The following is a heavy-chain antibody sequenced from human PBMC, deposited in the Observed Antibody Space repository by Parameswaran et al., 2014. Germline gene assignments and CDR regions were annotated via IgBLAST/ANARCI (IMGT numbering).Heavy chain of an antibody. CDR3: ARGYVWGSYRYTGEYDY. V-gene: IGHV4-34*01. J-gene: IGHJ4*02. D-gene: IGHD3-16*02. Sequence: PGKGLEWIGEINHSGSTNYNPSLKSRVTISVDTSKNQFSLKLSSVTAADTAVYYCARGYVWGSYRYTGEYDYWGQGTPGHRLL. CDR2: INHSGST.